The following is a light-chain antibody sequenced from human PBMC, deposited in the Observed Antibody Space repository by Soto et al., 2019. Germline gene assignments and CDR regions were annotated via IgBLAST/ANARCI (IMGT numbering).Light chain of an antibody. CDR3: QQSYSTPLT. Sequence: DIVLTQSPATLSLSPGERATLSCGASQSVSIKLAWYQQKPGQAPRLLIYGASSRATGIPDRFSGSGSGTDFTLTISSLQPEDFATYYCQQSYSTPLTFGGGTKVDIK. CDR1: QSVSIK. J-gene: IGKJ4*01. CDR2: GAS. V-gene: IGKV3D-20*02.